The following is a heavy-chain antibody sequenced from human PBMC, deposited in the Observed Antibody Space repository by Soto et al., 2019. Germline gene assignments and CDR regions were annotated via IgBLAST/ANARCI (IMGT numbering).Heavy chain of an antibody. Sequence: PGGSLRLSCAVSGFTFSSYVMSWVRQAPGKGLEWVSAISGSGGSTYYADSVKGRFTISRDNSKNTLYLQMNSLRAADTAVYYCAKVGYYDSSGHNWFDPWGQGTLVTAPQ. J-gene: IGHJ5*02. D-gene: IGHD3-22*01. CDR1: GFTFSSYV. CDR3: AKVGYYDSSGHNWFDP. V-gene: IGHV3-23*01. CDR2: ISGSGGST.